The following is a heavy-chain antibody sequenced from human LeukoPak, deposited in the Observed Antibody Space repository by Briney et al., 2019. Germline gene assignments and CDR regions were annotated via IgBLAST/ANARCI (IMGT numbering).Heavy chain of an antibody. D-gene: IGHD3-10*01. CDR3: AKGRDTMVRGVILTSDP. V-gene: IGHV3-23*01. CDR2: ISGSGGST. CDR1: GFTFSSYA. Sequence: GGSLRLSCAASGFTFSSYAMSWVRQAPGKGLEWVSAISGSGGSTYYADAVKGRFTISRDNSKNTLHLQLTSLRAEDTAVYYWAKGRDTMVRGVILTSDPGGQARLVTVPS. J-gene: IGHJ5*02.